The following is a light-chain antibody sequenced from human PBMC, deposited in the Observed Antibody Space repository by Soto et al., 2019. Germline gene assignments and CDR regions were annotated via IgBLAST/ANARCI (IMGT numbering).Light chain of an antibody. CDR2: DTT. V-gene: IGLV7-46*01. J-gene: IGLJ2*01. CDR3: LLVYSGTVV. CDR1: TGAVTSGHY. Sequence: QTVVTQEPSLTVSPGGTVTLTFGSSTGAVTSGHYPYWFQQKPGQAPKTLIYDTTNKHSWSPARFSGSLLGGKAALTLSGAQPEDEADYYCLLVYSGTVVFGGGTKLTVL.